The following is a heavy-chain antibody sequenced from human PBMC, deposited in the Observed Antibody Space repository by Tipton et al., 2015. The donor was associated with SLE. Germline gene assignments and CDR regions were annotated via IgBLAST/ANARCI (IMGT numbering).Heavy chain of an antibody. CDR1: GFTFSNYW. CDR3: ARETASGAFDI. CDR2: IKRDGSDK. V-gene: IGHV3-7*01. D-gene: IGHD3-10*01. Sequence: SLRLSCTVSGFTFSNYWMSWVRQAPGKGLEWVANIKRDGSDKYYVDSVKGRITISRDNAENSLYLQMNSLSADDTAVYYCARETASGAFDIWGLGTMVTVSS. J-gene: IGHJ3*02.